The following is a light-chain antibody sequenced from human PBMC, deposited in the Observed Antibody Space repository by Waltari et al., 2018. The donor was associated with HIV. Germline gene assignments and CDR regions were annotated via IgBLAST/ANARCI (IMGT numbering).Light chain of an antibody. Sequence: QSALTQPASVSGSPGQSITISCTGTSSDIGDYDYVSWYQQYPGKAPKLMIYDVSDRPSGISNRFSGSKSGNTASLTISGLQAEDEAYYYCSTYTNTNFYVFGSGTKVTVL. J-gene: IGLJ1*01. CDR2: DVS. V-gene: IGLV2-14*03. CDR1: SSDIGDYDY. CDR3: STYTNTNFYV.